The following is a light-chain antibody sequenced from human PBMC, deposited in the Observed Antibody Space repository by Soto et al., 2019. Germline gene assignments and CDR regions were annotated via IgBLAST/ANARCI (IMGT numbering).Light chain of an antibody. CDR1: QSINSRY. V-gene: IGKV3-20*01. J-gene: IGKJ3*01. Sequence: EIVLTQSPGTLSLSPGERATLSCRASQSINSRYLAWYQQKPGQAPRLLIYGASSRATGIPDRFSGSGSGTDFALTISRLEPEDFAVYYCQQFRSSPRFTLGPGTIVDI. CDR3: QQFRSSPRFT. CDR2: GAS.